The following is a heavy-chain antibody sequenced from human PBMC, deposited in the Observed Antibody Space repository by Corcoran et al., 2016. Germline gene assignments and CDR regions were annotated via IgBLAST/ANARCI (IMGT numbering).Heavy chain of an antibody. CDR1: GGSFSGYY. V-gene: IGHV4-34*01. CDR3: ARGHHYYDSSGYYGGAFDI. CDR2: INHSGST. D-gene: IGHD3-22*01. Sequence: QVQLQQWGAGLLKPSETLSLTCAVYGGSFSGYYWSWIRQPPGKGLEWIGEINHSGSTNYNPSLKSRVTISVDTSKNQFSLKLSSVNAADTAVYYCARGHHYYDSSGYYGGAFDIWGQGTMVTVSS. J-gene: IGHJ3*02.